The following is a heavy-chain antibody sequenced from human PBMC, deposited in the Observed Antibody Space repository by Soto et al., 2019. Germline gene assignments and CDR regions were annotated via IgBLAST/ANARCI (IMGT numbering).Heavy chain of an antibody. CDR1: GYTFTSYG. V-gene: IGHV1-18*01. D-gene: IGHD3-3*01. Sequence: GASVKVSCKASGYTFTSYGISWVRQAPGQGLEWMGWISAYNGNTNYAQKLQGRVTMTTDTSTSTAYMELRSLRSDDTAVYYCAGVWSGYYGDYYYYMDVWGKGTTVTVSS. J-gene: IGHJ6*03. CDR2: ISAYNGNT. CDR3: AGVWSGYYGDYYYYMDV.